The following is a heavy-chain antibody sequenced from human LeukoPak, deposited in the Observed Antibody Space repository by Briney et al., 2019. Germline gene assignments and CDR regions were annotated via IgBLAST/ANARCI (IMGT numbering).Heavy chain of an antibody. CDR2: IYYSGST. D-gene: IGHD3/OR15-3a*01. V-gene: IGHV4-59*01. Sequence: SETLSLTCTVSGGSISSYYWSWIRQPPGKGLEWIGYIYYSGSTSSNPSLKSRVTISVDTSKNQFSLKLSSVTAADTAVYYCARSHSVWTSFDYWGQGTLVTVSS. CDR3: ARSHSVWTSFDY. J-gene: IGHJ4*02. CDR1: GGSISSYY.